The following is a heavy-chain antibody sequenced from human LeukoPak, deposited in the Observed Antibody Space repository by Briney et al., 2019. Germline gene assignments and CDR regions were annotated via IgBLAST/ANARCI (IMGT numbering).Heavy chain of an antibody. D-gene: IGHD3-10*01. CDR1: GFTFSSYS. Sequence: GGSLRLSCAASGFTFSSYSMNWVRQAPGKALEWVSSISSSSSYIYYADSVKGRFTISRDNAKNSLYLQMNSLRAEDTAVYYCARDGVIYYYGSGSYYPRWFDPWGQGTLVTVSS. V-gene: IGHV3-21*01. CDR2: ISSSSSYI. J-gene: IGHJ5*02. CDR3: ARDGVIYYYGSGSYYPRWFDP.